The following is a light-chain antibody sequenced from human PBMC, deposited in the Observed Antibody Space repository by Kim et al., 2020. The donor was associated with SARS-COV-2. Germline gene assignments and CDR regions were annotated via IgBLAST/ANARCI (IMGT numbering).Light chain of an antibody. J-gene: IGLJ3*02. Sequence: YDHVSWYQQHPDKVPKLFIFNVNGRPSGVSSRFSGSKSGNTASLTISDLQTEDEADYYCSSYATSTTWVFGGGTQLTVL. V-gene: IGLV2-14*04. CDR3: SSYATSTTWV. CDR2: NVN. CDR1: YDH.